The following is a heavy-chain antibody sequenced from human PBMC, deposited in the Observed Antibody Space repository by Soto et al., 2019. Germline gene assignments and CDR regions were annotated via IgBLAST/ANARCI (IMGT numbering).Heavy chain of an antibody. CDR3: ARLGGFCGSSNCNGYYAMDV. CDR2: FHYGEKT. V-gene: IGHV4-39*01. J-gene: IGHJ6*02. CDR1: GGSITSGPYS. D-gene: IGHD1-1*01. Sequence: QLQLQESGPGLVKPSETLSLTCTVSGGSITSGPYSWGWIRQPPGEGLEWIGTFHYGEKTYYNPSLGSRVNLSVDTSQNQFSLKVPSVTVTESAVYYCARLGGFCGSSNCNGYYAMDVWGQGTTVTVSS.